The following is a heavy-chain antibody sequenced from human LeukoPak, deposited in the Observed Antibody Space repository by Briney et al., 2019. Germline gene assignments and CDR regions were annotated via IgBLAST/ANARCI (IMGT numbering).Heavy chain of an antibody. CDR1: GFTVSSNY. CDR3: TRHSPSYYYDSSGYYRIAEYFQH. CDR2: IYSGGST. J-gene: IGHJ1*01. V-gene: IGHV3-53*01. D-gene: IGHD3-22*01. Sequence: GGSLRLSCAATGFTVSSNYMSWVRQAPGKGLEWVSVIYSGGSTYYADSAKGRFTISRDNSKNTLYLQMNSLRAEDTAVYYCTRHSPSYYYDSSGYYRIAEYFQHWGQGTLVTVSS.